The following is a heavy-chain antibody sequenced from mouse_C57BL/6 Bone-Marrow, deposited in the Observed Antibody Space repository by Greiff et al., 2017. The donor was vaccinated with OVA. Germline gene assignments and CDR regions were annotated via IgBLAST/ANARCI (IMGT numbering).Heavy chain of an antibody. J-gene: IGHJ2*01. V-gene: IGHV14-3*01. CDR2: IDPANGNT. CDR1: GFNIKNTY. CDR3: TSREDFLDYFDD. Sequence: VQLQQPVAELVRPGASVKLSCTASGFNIKNTYMHWVKQRPEQGLEWIGRIDPANGNTKYAPKFQGKATITADTTSNTAYLQLSSLTSEDTAIYYSTSREDFLDYFDDWGKGTTLTVSS.